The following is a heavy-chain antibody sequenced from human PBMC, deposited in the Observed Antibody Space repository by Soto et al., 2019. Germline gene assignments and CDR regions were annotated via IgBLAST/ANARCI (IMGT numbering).Heavy chain of an antibody. J-gene: IGHJ6*02. CDR1: GGSISSYY. Sequence: QVQLQESGPGLVKPSETLSLTCTVSGGSISSYYWSWIRQPPGKGLEWIGYIYYSGSTNYNPSLKSRVTISVATSKNQFSLKLSSVTAADTAVYYCARDSGYNKDYYYYGMDVWGQGTTVTVSS. CDR3: ARDSGYNKDYYYYGMDV. CDR2: IYYSGST. V-gene: IGHV4-59*01. D-gene: IGHD3-3*01.